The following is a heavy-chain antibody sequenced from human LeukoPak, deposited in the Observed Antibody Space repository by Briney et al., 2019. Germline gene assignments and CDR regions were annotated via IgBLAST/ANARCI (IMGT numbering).Heavy chain of an antibody. J-gene: IGHJ4*02. V-gene: IGHV1-69*06. CDR2: IIPIFGSA. Sequence: ASVKVSCKASGGTFSSYVISWVRQVPGQGLEWMGRIIPIFGSANYAQKFRGRVTITADKSTSTAYMELSSLRSEDTAVYYCARAGDQYCSGGRCPMGYWGQGTLVTVSS. CDR1: GGTFSSYV. D-gene: IGHD2-15*01. CDR3: ARAGDQYCSGGRCPMGY.